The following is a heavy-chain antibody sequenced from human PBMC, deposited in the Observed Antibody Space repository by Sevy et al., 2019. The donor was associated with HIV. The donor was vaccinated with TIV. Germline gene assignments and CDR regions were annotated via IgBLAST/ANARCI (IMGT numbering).Heavy chain of an antibody. CDR3: ASILSAGMSRRGTRQQLGELDY. CDR2: ISYDGSNK. Sequence: GGSLRLSCAASVFTFSSYAMHWVRQAPGKGLEWVAVISYDGSNKYYADSVKGRFTISRDNSKNTLYLQMNSLRAEDTAGYYCASILSAGMSRRGTRQQLGELDYWGQGTLVTVSS. D-gene: IGHD6-13*01. CDR1: VFTFSSYA. V-gene: IGHV3-30-3*01. J-gene: IGHJ4*02.